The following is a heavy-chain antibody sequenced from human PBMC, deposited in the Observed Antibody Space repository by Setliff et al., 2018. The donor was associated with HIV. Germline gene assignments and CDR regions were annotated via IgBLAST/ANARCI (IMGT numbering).Heavy chain of an antibody. J-gene: IGHJ4*02. D-gene: IGHD6-19*01. V-gene: IGHV4-59*11. CDR3: ARERPQSHFFGY. CDR1: GGSISSHY. Sequence: SETLSLTCTVSGGSISSHYWSWIRQPPGKGLEWIGSIYYNGGTNYNPSLKSRVTISLDTSKNQFSLSLRSVTAADTAVYFCARERPQSHFFGYWGQGTLVTVSS. CDR2: IYYNGGT.